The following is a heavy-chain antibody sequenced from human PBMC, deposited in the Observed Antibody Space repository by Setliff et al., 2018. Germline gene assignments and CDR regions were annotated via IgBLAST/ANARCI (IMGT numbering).Heavy chain of an antibody. CDR1: GGSFTGTTYY. CDR2: IINSGST. CDR3: ARRIVGAVDGFDI. J-gene: IGHJ3*02. D-gene: IGHD1-26*01. Sequence: PSETLSLTCTVSGGSFTGTTYYWGWIRQSPGKGLEWIGTIINSGSTYYNPSLKSRVTMSVDTSKSQLSLTLSSVTAADTAVYYCARRIVGAVDGFDIWGQGTMVTVSS. V-gene: IGHV4-39*01.